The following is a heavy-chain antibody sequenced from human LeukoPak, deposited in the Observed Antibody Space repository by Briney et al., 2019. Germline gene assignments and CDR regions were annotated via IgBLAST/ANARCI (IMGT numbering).Heavy chain of an antibody. D-gene: IGHD3-10*01. V-gene: IGHV1-2*02. CDR3: ARDHPAYGSGSYYSY. CDR1: GYTFTGYY. CDR2: INPNSGGT. J-gene: IGHJ4*02. Sequence: ASVKVSCKASGYTFTGYYMHWVRQAPGQGLEWMGWINPNSGGTNYAQKFQGRVTMTRDTSISTAYMELSRLRSDDTAVYYCARDHPAYGSGSYYSYWGQGTLVTVPS.